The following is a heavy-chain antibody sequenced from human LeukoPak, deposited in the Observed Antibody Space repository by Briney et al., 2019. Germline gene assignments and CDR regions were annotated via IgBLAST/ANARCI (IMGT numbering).Heavy chain of an antibody. Sequence: GSLRLSCAASGFTFSSYWMSWVRQAPGKGLEWVANIKQDGSEEYYVDSVKGRFTISRDNAKNSLYLQMNSLRAEDTAVYYCARDGYDILTGSKYYFDYWGQGTLVTVSS. D-gene: IGHD3-9*01. CDR1: GFTFSSYW. CDR2: IKQDGSEE. J-gene: IGHJ4*02. CDR3: ARDGYDILTGSKYYFDY. V-gene: IGHV3-7*04.